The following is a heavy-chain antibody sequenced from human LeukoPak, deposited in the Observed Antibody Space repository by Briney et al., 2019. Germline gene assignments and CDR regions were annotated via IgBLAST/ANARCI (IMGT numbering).Heavy chain of an antibody. CDR3: AREGSSAISHAADY. CDR1: GFTFRTYW. D-gene: IGHD2-21*01. J-gene: IGHJ4*02. Sequence: GGSLRLSCAASGFTFRTYWMTRVRQAPGKGLEWVANIHQDGSEKNYVDSVKGRFTISRDNAKNSLYLQMNSLRAEDTAVYYCAREGSSAISHAADYWGQGTLVTVSS. V-gene: IGHV3-7*01. CDR2: IHQDGSEK.